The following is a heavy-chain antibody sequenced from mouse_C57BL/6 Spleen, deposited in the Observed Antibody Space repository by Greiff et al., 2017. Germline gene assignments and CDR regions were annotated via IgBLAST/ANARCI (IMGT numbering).Heavy chain of an antibody. J-gene: IGHJ1*03. CDR1: GYTFTNYW. Sequence: QVQLQQSGAELVRPGTSVTMSCKASGYTFTNYWIGWAKQRPGHGLEWIGDIYPGGGYTNYNEKFKGKATLTADKSSSTAYMQFSSLTSEDSAIYYCARWDYYGSSGYWYFDVWGTGTTVTVSS. CDR3: ARWDYYGSSGYWYFDV. D-gene: IGHD1-1*01. V-gene: IGHV1-63*01. CDR2: IYPGGGYT.